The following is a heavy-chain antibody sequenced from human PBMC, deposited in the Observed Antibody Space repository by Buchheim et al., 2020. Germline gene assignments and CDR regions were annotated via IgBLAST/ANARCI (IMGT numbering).Heavy chain of an antibody. Sequence: EVQLVESGGGLVKPGGSLRLSCTASGFTFRSYSMNWVRQAPGKGLEWVASITSIGTYIYYADSGKGRFTISRDNAKNSLYLQMNSLRAEDTAVYYCARDLVDTAMAQFDLWGQGTL. CDR1: GFTFRSYS. J-gene: IGHJ5*02. D-gene: IGHD5-18*01. V-gene: IGHV3-21*02. CDR3: ARDLVDTAMAQFDL. CDR2: ITSIGTYI.